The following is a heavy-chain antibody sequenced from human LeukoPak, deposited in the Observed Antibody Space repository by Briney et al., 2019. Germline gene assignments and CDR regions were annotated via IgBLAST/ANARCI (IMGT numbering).Heavy chain of an antibody. D-gene: IGHD6-19*01. CDR3: AITAYSSGPIGAFDI. CDR1: GYTFTSYY. CDR2: INPSGGST. V-gene: IGHV1-46*01. Sequence: ASVKVSCKASGYTFTSYYMHWVRQAPGQGLEWMGIINPSGGSTSYAQKFQGRVTMTRDTSTSTVYMELSSLRSEDTAVYYCAITAYSSGPIGAFDIWGQGTMVTVSS. J-gene: IGHJ3*02.